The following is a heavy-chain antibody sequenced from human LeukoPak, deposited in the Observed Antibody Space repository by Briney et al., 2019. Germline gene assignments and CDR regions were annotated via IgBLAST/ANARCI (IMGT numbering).Heavy chain of an antibody. Sequence: GGSLRLSCAASVFTFSSYAMSWVRQAPGKGLEWVSSISGGGTTTYYAASTKGRFTISRDNSKNTLYLQMKSLRAEDTAVYYCAKCPTDYDSLTGYYPFDYWGQGTLVTVSS. D-gene: IGHD3-9*01. CDR2: ISGGGTTT. J-gene: IGHJ4*02. V-gene: IGHV3-23*01. CDR3: AKCPTDYDSLTGYYPFDY. CDR1: VFTFSSYA.